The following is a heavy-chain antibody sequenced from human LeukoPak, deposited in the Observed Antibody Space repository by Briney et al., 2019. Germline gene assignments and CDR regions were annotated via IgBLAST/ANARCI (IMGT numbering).Heavy chain of an antibody. Sequence: GGSLRLSCAASGFTFKTYWMSWVSQPPGKGLEWVANIKQDGSDKYYVDSVKGRFTISRDNAKNSLFLQINSLRIDDTAVYYCAREEGGYFDSWGQGTLVTVSS. CDR1: GFTFKTYW. CDR2: IKQDGSDK. V-gene: IGHV3-7*01. CDR3: AREEGGYFDS. J-gene: IGHJ4*02. D-gene: IGHD1-26*01.